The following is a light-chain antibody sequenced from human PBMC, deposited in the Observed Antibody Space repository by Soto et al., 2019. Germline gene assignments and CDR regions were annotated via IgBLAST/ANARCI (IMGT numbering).Light chain of an antibody. CDR3: QQDDSYCT. Sequence: DIQMTQSPSTLSASVGDRVTITCRASQSIRSWLAWYQQKPGKAPRLLIYKASSLESGVPSRFSGSGSGTEFTLTISSLQPDDSATYYCQQDDSYCTFGGGTKVDIK. CDR2: KAS. CDR1: QSIRSW. V-gene: IGKV1-5*03. J-gene: IGKJ4*01.